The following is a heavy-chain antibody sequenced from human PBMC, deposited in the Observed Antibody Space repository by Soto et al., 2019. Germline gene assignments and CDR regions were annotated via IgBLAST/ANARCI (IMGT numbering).Heavy chain of an antibody. D-gene: IGHD2-2*01. J-gene: IGHJ6*02. CDR2: ISGYNGNT. CDR1: GYTFTSYG. V-gene: IGHV1-18*01. CDR3: GRIADCSITTCSFPSMFHIRGYYYYYGMDV. Sequence: QVRLVQSAAEVKKPGASVKVSCKASGYTFTSYGISWVRQAPGQGLEWMGWISGYNGNTNLAQKLQGRVTMTTDTPTSTAFMERRGLRSDDTAVYYCGRIADCSITTCSFPSMFHIRGYYYYYGMDVWGQGTTVTVSS.